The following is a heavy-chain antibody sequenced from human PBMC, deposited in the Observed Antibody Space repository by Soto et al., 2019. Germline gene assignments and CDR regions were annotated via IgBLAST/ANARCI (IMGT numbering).Heavy chain of an antibody. D-gene: IGHD3-16*01. CDR1: GGSINDFAYY. CDR3: ARRERYYGSPGWFDP. J-gene: IGHJ5*02. CDR2: VYHNENT. V-gene: IGHV4-39*01. Sequence: SVTLSLTCTVSGGSINDFAYYWGWIRQPPGKGLEWIGTVYHNENTYYNPSLKSRVTISVDTAKNQFSLKVTSVTAADTAIYFCARRERYYGSPGWFDPWGQGTLVTVSS.